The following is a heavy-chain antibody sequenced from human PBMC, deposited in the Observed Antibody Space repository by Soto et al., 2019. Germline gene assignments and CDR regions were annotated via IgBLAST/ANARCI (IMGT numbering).Heavy chain of an antibody. D-gene: IGHD6-13*01. CDR2: ISYNGKT. J-gene: IGHJ5*02. Sequence: QVQLVQSGAEVKNPGASVKVACKTSGYIFTSYGVTWVRQAPGQGLEWMGWISYNGKTNYVERFQGRVTMTRDTSTSTAYMELSRLRFDDTATYYCARGSRGAVAGTLHWVDPWGQGTLVTVSS. V-gene: IGHV1-18*01. CDR1: GYIFTSYG. CDR3: ARGSRGAVAGTLHWVDP.